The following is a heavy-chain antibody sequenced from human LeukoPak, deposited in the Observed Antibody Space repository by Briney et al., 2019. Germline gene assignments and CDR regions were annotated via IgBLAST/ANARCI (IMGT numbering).Heavy chain of an antibody. J-gene: IGHJ5*01. Sequence: PSETLSLTCAVSNFFISSGYYWGWIRQPPGKGLEWIGSIIDRGSTNHNPSLKSRVTISADTSRNHFSLKLQSVTAADTAVYYCAKDAQRGFDYSNSLESWGQGTLVTVSS. CDR1: NFFISSGYY. CDR3: AKDAQRGFDYSNSLES. CDR2: IIDRGST. V-gene: IGHV4-38-2*02. D-gene: IGHD4-11*01.